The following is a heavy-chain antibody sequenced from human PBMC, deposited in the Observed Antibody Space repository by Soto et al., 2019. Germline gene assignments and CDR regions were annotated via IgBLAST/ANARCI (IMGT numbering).Heavy chain of an antibody. CDR2: ISAYNGNT. CDR1: GYTFTSYG. J-gene: IGHJ4*02. D-gene: IGHD2-2*01. CDR3: ARDLPVYCSSTSWYGAFDY. V-gene: IGHV1-18*01. Sequence: QVQLVQSGAEVKKPGASVKVSCKASGYTFTSYGISWVRQAPGQGLEWMGWISAYNGNTNYAQKLQGRVTMTTDTTTSTAYMELRSLRSDDTAVYYCARDLPVYCSSTSWYGAFDYWGQGTLVTVSS.